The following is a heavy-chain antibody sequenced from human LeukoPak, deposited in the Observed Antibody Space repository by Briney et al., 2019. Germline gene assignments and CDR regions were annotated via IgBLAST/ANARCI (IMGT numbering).Heavy chain of an antibody. D-gene: IGHD2-21*02. J-gene: IGHJ4*02. CDR1: GFTFSSYA. CDR3: AKEMAYCGGDCYSWVGTFDY. V-gene: IGHV3-23*01. CDR2: ISGSGGST. Sequence: GGSLRLSCAASGFTFSSYAMSWVRQAPGKGLEWVSAISGSGGSTYYADSVKGRFTISRDNSKNTLYLQMNSLRAEDTAVYYCAKEMAYCGGDCYSWVGTFDYWGQGTLVTVPS.